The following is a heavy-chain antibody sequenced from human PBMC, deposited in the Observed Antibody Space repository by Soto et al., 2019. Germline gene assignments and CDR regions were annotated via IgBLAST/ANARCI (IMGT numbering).Heavy chain of an antibody. Sequence: QITLKESGPTLVKPTQTLTLTCTFSGFSLSTSGVGVGWIRQPPGKALEWLSLIYWDDDKRYSPSLKSRLTITKDTSKIQVVLTMTNMVPVDTPTYYCAYNWGSSWYPGSIDYWGQGTLVTVSS. CDR1: GFSLSTSGVG. J-gene: IGHJ4*02. V-gene: IGHV2-5*02. D-gene: IGHD6-13*01. CDR3: AYNWGSSWYPGSIDY. CDR2: IYWDDDK.